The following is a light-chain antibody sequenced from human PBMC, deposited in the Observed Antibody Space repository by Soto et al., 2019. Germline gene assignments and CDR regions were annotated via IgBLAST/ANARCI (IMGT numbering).Light chain of an antibody. V-gene: IGKV2-30*01. J-gene: IGKJ1*01. CDR3: MQGTHWPWA. Sequence: DVVMTQSPLSLPVTLGQPASISCRSSQSLVYSNGNTYLSWFQQRPGQSPRRLIYKVSNRDSGVPDRFSGSGSGTDFTLQISRVEAEDVGVYYCMQGTHWPWAFGQGTKVDIK. CDR2: KVS. CDR1: QSLVYSNGNTY.